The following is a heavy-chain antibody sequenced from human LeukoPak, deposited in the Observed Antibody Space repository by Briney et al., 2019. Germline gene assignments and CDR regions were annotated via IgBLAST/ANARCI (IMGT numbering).Heavy chain of an antibody. D-gene: IGHD2-2*01. Sequence: SETLSLTCTVSGGSVSSGSYYWSWIRQPPGKGLEWIGYIYYSGSTYYNPSLKSRVTISVDTSKNQFSLKLSSVTAADTAVYYCASICSSTSCYPYWGQGTLVTVSS. J-gene: IGHJ4*02. V-gene: IGHV4-61*01. CDR2: IYYSGST. CDR3: ASICSSTSCYPY. CDR1: GGSVSSGSYY.